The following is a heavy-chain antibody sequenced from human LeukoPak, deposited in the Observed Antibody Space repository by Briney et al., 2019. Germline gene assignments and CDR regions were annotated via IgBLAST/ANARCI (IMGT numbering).Heavy chain of an antibody. CDR2: IKQDGSEK. CDR3: ETLRPTLDAFDI. V-gene: IGHV3-7*01. J-gene: IGHJ3*02. D-gene: IGHD4-17*01. Sequence: GGSLTLSCAASGFTFSSYWMSWVRQAPGKGLEWVANIKQDGSEKYYVDSVKGRFTISRDNAKNSLYLQMNSLRAEDTAVYYCETLRPTLDAFDIWGQGTMVTVSS. CDR1: GFTFSSYW.